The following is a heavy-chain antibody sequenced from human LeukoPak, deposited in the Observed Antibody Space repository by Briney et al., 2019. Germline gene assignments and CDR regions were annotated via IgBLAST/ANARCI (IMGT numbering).Heavy chain of an antibody. Sequence: GGSLRLSCAASGFTFSSYAMSWVRQAPGKGLEWVSAISGSGGSTYYADSVKGRFTISRDNSKNTLYLQMNSLRAEDTAVYYCAKPAAGGSWYPAEYFQHWGQGTLVTVSS. J-gene: IGHJ1*01. CDR1: GFTFSSYA. D-gene: IGHD6-13*01. V-gene: IGHV3-23*01. CDR3: AKPAAGGSWYPAEYFQH. CDR2: ISGSGGST.